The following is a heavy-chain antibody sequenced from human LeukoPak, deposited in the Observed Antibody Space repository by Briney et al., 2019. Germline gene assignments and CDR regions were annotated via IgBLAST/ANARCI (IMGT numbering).Heavy chain of an antibody. CDR1: GFTISSYS. J-gene: IGHJ6*03. Sequence: PGGSLRLSCAASGFTISSYSMNWVRQAPGKGLEWVSYISSSGSTIYYADSVKGRFTISRDNAKNSLYLQMNSLRAEDTAVYYCARRTVTTGPPYYYYYYYMDVWGKGTTVTVSS. CDR2: ISSSGSTI. CDR3: ARRTVTTGPPYYYYYYYMDV. D-gene: IGHD4-17*01. V-gene: IGHV3-48*01.